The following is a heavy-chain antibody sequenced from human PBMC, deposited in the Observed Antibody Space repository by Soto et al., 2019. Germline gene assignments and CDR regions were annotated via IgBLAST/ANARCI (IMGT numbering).Heavy chain of an antibody. CDR3: ARGGRITIFGVVIMGGTDV. J-gene: IGHJ6*02. D-gene: IGHD3-3*01. V-gene: IGHV4-34*01. CDR2: INHSGST. CDR1: GGSFSGYY. Sequence: PSETLSLTCAVYGGSFSGYYWSWIRQPPGKGLEWIGEINHSGSTNYNPSLKSRVTISVDTSKNQFSLKLSSVTAADTAVYYCARGGRITIFGVVIMGGTDVWGQGTTVTVSS.